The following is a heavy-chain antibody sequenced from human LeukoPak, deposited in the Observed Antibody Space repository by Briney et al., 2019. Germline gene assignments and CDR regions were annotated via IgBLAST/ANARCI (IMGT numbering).Heavy chain of an antibody. CDR1: GFTFSSYG. CDR2: ISYDGSNK. J-gene: IGHJ4*02. Sequence: AGGSLRLSCAASGFTFSSYGMHWVRQAPGKGLERVAVISYDGSNKYYADSVKGRFTISRDNSKNTLYLQMNSLRAEDTAVYYCAKSRVLGALFDYWGQGTLVTVSS. V-gene: IGHV3-30*18. D-gene: IGHD5-24*01. CDR3: AKSRVLGALFDY.